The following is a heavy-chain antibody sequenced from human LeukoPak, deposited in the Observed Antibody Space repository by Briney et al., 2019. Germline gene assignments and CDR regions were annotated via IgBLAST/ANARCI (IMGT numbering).Heavy chain of an antibody. D-gene: IGHD3-16*01. Sequence: GGSLRLSCAASGFTFSNYGMHWVRQAPGKGLEWVAFIRSDGINKYHADSVKGRFTISRDNAKHTLYLQMTNLRAEDTAVYYCARWSGGALDIWGQGTMVPVSS. J-gene: IGHJ3*02. CDR2: IRSDGINK. CDR1: GFTFSNYG. V-gene: IGHV3-30*02. CDR3: ARWSGGALDI.